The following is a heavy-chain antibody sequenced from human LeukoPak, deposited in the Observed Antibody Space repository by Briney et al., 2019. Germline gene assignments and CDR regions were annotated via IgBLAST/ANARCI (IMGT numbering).Heavy chain of an antibody. CDR1: GGSISSYY. CDR3: ARQQQLGPYYYYGMDV. CDR2: IYYSGST. J-gene: IGHJ6*02. V-gene: IGHV4-59*08. D-gene: IGHD6-13*01. Sequence: PSETPSLTCTVSGGSISSYYWSWIRQPPGKGLEWIGYIYYSGSTNYNPSLKSRVTISVDTSKNQFSLKLSSVTAADTAVYYCARQQQLGPYYYYGMDVWGQGTLVTVSS.